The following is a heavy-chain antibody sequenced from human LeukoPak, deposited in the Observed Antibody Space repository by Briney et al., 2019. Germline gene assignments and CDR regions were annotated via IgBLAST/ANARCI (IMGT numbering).Heavy chain of an antibody. CDR3: ARRAGAYSHPYDY. J-gene: IGHJ4*02. V-gene: IGHV3-64*01. D-gene: IGHD4/OR15-4a*01. CDR1: GFTFSSYA. Sequence: AGGSLRLSCAASGFTFSSYAMHWVRQAPGKGLEYVSAISSNGGSTYYANSVKGRFTISKDNSKNTLYLQMGSLGAEDMAVYYCARRAGAYSHPYDYWGQGTLVTVSS. CDR2: ISSNGGST.